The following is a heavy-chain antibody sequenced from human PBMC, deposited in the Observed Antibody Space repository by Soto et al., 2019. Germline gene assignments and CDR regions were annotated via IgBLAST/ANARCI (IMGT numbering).Heavy chain of an antibody. V-gene: IGHV1-3*01. D-gene: IGHD3-10*01. CDR3: SRVDPGETSPFDH. J-gene: IGHJ4*02. CDR1: GYTFTSYA. CDR2: ISAYNGNT. Sequence: ASVKVSCKASGYTFTSYAMHWVRQAPGQRLEWMGWISAYNGNTKYAQKLQGRVTMTRDTSTSTVYMEVSSLRSEDTAVYYCSRVDPGETSPFDHWGQGTLVTVSS.